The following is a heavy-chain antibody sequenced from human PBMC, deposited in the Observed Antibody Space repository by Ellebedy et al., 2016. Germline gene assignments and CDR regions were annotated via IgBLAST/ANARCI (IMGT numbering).Heavy chain of an antibody. Sequence: GESLKISCAASGVTFSDGVMDWVRQVPGKGLVWVSGIDDDGSRTQYADSVRGRFTVSRDNAKNMVYLQMNSLRVEDTAVYYCVRDRPHNWFDPWGHGTLVNVSS. J-gene: IGHJ5*02. CDR2: IDDDGSRT. CDR3: VRDRPHNWFDP. CDR1: GVTFSDGV. V-gene: IGHV3-74*01.